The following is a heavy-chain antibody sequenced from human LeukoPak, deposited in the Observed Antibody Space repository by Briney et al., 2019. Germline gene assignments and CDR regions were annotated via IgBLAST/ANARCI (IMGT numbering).Heavy chain of an antibody. Sequence: PGGSLRLSCAASGFTFSNAWMSWVRQAPGEVLEWVAVISYDGSNKYYADSVKGRFTISRDNSKNTLYLQMNSLRAEDTAVYYCARDPGIRYYFDYWGQGTLVTVSS. V-gene: IGHV3-30*03. CDR3: ARDPGIRYYFDY. J-gene: IGHJ4*02. CDR2: ISYDGSNK. D-gene: IGHD3-10*01. CDR1: GFTFSNAW.